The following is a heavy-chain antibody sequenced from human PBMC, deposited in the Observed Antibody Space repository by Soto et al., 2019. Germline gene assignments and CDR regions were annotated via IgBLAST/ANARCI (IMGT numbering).Heavy chain of an antibody. CDR2: ISGSGGST. V-gene: IGHV3-23*01. D-gene: IGHD3-22*01. Sequence: GGSLRLSCAASGFTFSNYVLSWVRQAPGKGLEWVSAISGSGGSTYYADSVKGRFTISRDNSKNTLYLQMNSLRAEDTAVYYCAKVYYYDSSGYYSGPFDYWGQGTLVTVSS. CDR3: AKVYYYDSSGYYSGPFDY. CDR1: GFTFSNYV. J-gene: IGHJ4*02.